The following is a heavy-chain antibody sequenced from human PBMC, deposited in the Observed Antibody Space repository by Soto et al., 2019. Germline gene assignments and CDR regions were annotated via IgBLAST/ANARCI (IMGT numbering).Heavy chain of an antibody. CDR1: GFTFSDYA. CDR3: AKDARRSGIVGQWVA. J-gene: IGHJ5*02. Sequence: EVPLMESGGGLIQPGGSLRLSCAASGFTFSDYAMAWVRQVPGKGLEWVSGISDSGITTKYAASVKGRFTISRDNSKNTLFLQMTSLKVADTAVYYCAKDARRSGIVGQWVAWGQGALVTVSS. D-gene: IGHD1-26*01. CDR2: ISDSGITT. V-gene: IGHV3-23*01.